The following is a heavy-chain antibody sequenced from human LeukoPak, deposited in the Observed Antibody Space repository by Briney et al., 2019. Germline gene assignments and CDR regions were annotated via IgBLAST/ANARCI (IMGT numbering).Heavy chain of an antibody. CDR1: GFTFSSYE. D-gene: IGHD4-17*01. V-gene: IGHV3-48*03. J-gene: IGHJ4*02. CDR2: SSGSTI. CDR3: AKDLTTVTTQGDY. Sequence: PGGSLRLSCAASGFTFSSYEMNWVRQAPGKGLEWVSSSSGSTIYYADSVKGRFTISRDNSKNTLYLQMNSLRAEDTAVYYCAKDLTTVTTQGDYWGQGTLVTVSS.